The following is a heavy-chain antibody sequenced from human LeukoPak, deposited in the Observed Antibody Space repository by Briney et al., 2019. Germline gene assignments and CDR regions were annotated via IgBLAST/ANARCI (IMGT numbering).Heavy chain of an antibody. D-gene: IGHD2-2*02. CDR1: GFTFTSYD. Sequence: GASVTVSCKASGFTFTSYDINWVRQASGQGLEWMGWMNPNNGNTGYAQKFQGRVTMTRDTSINTAYMELRGLRSEDTAVYYCVRDGEGAAISVNYWFDPWGQGTLVTVSS. V-gene: IGHV1-8*01. CDR2: MNPNNGNT. J-gene: IGHJ5*02. CDR3: VRDGEGAAISVNYWFDP.